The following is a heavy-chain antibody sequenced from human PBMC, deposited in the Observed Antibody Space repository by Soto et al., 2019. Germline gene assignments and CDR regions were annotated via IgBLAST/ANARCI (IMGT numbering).Heavy chain of an antibody. J-gene: IGHJ6*02. V-gene: IGHV4-4*07. CDR3: VRGPNWSYYYYGVDV. CDR1: GGSISSFS. CDR2: INTSGST. Sequence: SETLSLTCTVSGGSISSFSWSWIRQAAGKGLEWIGLINTSGSTNYNPSLRGRVAMSVDTSKNQFSLNLNSVTAADTAVYFCVRGPNWSYYYYGVDVWGQGTTVTVSS. D-gene: IGHD1-20*01.